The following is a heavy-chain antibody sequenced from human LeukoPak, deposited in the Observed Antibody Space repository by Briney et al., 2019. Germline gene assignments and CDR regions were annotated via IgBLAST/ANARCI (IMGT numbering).Heavy chain of an antibody. CDR1: GFTFSTYG. D-gene: IGHD5-24*01. Sequence: HGRSLRLSCAASGFTFSTYGMHWVRQGPGKGLEWVAVIWYDGSNEYYVDSVKGRFTISRDNSKNTLYLQMNSLRAEDTAVYYCARDRRRDGYKLDAFDIWGQGTMVTVSS. V-gene: IGHV3-33*01. CDR2: IWYDGSNE. J-gene: IGHJ3*02. CDR3: ARDRRRDGYKLDAFDI.